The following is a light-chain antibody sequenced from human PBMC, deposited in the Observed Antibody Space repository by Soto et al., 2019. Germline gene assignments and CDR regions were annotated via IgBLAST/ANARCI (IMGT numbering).Light chain of an antibody. CDR3: QQRSNWPFLT. Sequence: EIVLTQSPATLSLSPGERATLSCRASQSVSSYLAWYQQKPGQAPRLLIYDASNRATGIPARFGGSGSGTDFTLTISSLEPEDFAVYYCQQRSNWPFLTFGGGTKVEIK. V-gene: IGKV3-11*01. J-gene: IGKJ4*01. CDR1: QSVSSY. CDR2: DAS.